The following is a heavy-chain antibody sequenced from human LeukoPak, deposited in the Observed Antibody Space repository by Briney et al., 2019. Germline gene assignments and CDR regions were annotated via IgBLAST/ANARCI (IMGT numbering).Heavy chain of an antibody. CDR2: IYYSGST. CDR1: GGSISSSSYY. CDR3: ARNPIAAAAHFDY. D-gene: IGHD6-13*01. J-gene: IGHJ4*02. Sequence: PSETLSLTCTVSGGSISSSSYYWGWIRQPPGKGLEWIGSIYYSGSTYYNPSLKSRVTISVDTSKNQFSLKLSSVTAADTAVYYCARNPIAAAAHFDYWGQGTLVTVSS. V-gene: IGHV4-39*01.